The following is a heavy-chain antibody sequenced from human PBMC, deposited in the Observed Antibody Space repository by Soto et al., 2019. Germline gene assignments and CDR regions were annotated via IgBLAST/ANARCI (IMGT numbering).Heavy chain of an antibody. J-gene: IGHJ3*02. CDR1: GFTFSSYA. D-gene: IGHD2-15*01. CDR2: ISGSGGST. V-gene: IGHV3-23*01. CDR3: AKDDDCSGGSCYSPDAFDI. Sequence: GGSLRLSCAASGFTFSSYAMSWVRQAPGKGLEWVSAISGSGGSTYYADSVKGRFTISRDNSKNTLYLQMNSLRAEDTAVYYCAKDDDCSGGSCYSPDAFDIWGQGTMVTVSS.